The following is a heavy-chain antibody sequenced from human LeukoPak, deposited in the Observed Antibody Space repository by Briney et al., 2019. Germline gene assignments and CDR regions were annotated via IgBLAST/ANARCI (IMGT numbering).Heavy chain of an antibody. Sequence: SETLSLTCAVSGYSLSSGYYWGWIRQPPGKGLDWIGSIYHSGSAYYNPSLKSRVTISVDTSKNQFSLKLSSVTAADTAVYYCARRHQNDAFDIWGQGTMVTVSS. CDR1: GYSLSSGYY. V-gene: IGHV4-38-2*01. CDR3: ARRHQNDAFDI. CDR2: IYHSGSA. J-gene: IGHJ3*02.